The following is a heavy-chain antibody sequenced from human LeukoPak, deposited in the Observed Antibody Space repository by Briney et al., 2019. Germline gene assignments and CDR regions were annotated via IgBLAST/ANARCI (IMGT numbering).Heavy chain of an antibody. Sequence: ASVKVSCKASGYTFTGYYMHWVRQAPGQGLEWMGWINPNSGGTNYAQKFQGRVTMTRDTSISTAYMELSRLRSDDTAVYYCARDLPPIAVAGPNFDYWGQGTLVTVSS. CDR3: ARDLPPIAVAGPNFDY. V-gene: IGHV1-2*02. CDR2: INPNSGGT. D-gene: IGHD6-19*01. CDR1: GYTFTGYY. J-gene: IGHJ4*02.